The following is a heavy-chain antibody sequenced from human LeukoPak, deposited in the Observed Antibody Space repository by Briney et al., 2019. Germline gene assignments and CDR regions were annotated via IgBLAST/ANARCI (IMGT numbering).Heavy chain of an antibody. J-gene: IGHJ4*02. V-gene: IGHV3-30-3*01. D-gene: IGHD1-26*01. CDR2: ISHDGSNK. CDR1: GGTFSSYA. Sequence: SCKASGGTFSSYAMHWVRQAPGKGLEWVAVISHDGSNKYYADSVKGRFTISRDNSKNTLYLQMNSLRAEDTAVYYCARDRADSFDYWGQGTLVTVSS. CDR3: ARDRADSFDY.